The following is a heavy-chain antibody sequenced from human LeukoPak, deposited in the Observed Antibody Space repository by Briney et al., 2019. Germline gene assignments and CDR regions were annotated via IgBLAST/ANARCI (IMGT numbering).Heavy chain of an antibody. D-gene: IGHD2-15*01. V-gene: IGHV3-23*01. CDR2: ISGSGGST. J-gene: IGHJ3*02. CDR1: GFTFSSYA. CDR3: AKMSRAPRGIHDAFDI. Sequence: GGSLRLSCAASGFTFSSYAMSWVRQAPGKGLEWVSAISGSGGSTYYADSVKGRFTISRDSSKNTLYLQMNSLRAEDTAVYYCAKMSRAPRGIHDAFDIWGQGTMVTVSS.